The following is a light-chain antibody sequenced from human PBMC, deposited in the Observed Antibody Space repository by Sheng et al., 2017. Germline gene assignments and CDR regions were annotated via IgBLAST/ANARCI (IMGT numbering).Light chain of an antibody. V-gene: IGKV3-15*01. CDR1: QSVSSN. J-gene: IGKJ1*01. CDR3: QQYNNWPPRT. CDR2: GAS. Sequence: EIVMTQSPATLSVSPGERATLSCRASQSVSSNLAWYQQKPGQAPRLLIYGASTRATGIPARFSGSGSGTEFTLTISSLQSEDFAVYYCQQYNNWPPRTFGQRDQRWKS.